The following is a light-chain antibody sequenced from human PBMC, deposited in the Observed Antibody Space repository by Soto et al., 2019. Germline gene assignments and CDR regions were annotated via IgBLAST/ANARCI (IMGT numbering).Light chain of an antibody. Sequence: EIVMTQSPATLSVSPGETDPLYCRASQSVGSAVALYQHKPGQAPRLLIVGASIRATGVPGRFSGGGSGTEVTLTIATLQSEDFAVYYCQQYRNWPPLCFGGGTTVEI. CDR3: QQYRNWPPLC. CDR2: GAS. V-gene: IGKV3-15*01. CDR1: QSVGSA. J-gene: IGKJ4*01.